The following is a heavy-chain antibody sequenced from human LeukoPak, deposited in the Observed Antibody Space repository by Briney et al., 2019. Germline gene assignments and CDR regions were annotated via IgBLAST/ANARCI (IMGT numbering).Heavy chain of an antibody. CDR1: GGTFSSYA. CDR3: ARDSLYNSPVVDY. D-gene: IGHD6-13*01. Sequence: GASVKVSCKASGGTFSSYAISWVRQAPGQGLEWMGRIIPILGIANYAQKFQGRVTITADKSTSTAYMELSSLRSEDTAVYYCARDSLYNSPVVDYWGQGTLVTVSS. CDR2: IIPILGIA. V-gene: IGHV1-69*04. J-gene: IGHJ4*02.